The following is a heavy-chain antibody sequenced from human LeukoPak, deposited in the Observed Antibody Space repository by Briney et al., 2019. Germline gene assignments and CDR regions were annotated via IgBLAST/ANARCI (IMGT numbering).Heavy chain of an antibody. CDR1: GISFSSYA. J-gene: IGHJ4*02. D-gene: IGHD5-12*01. Sequence: PGGFLRLSCAASGISFSSYAMSGVREAPGKGLGWVSGISGSGGSTYYADSVKGRFTISRDNSKNTLYLQMNSLRAEDTAVYYCAKDGREWPRSLDYWGQGTLVTVYS. CDR3: AKDGREWPRSLDY. V-gene: IGHV3-23*01. CDR2: ISGSGGST.